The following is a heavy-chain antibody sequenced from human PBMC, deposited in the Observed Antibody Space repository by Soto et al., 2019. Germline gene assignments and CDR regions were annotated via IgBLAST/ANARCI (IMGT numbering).Heavy chain of an antibody. CDR3: ARAPGIAVAGFLY. V-gene: IGHV3-30-3*01. Sequence: LRLSCAASGFTFSSYAMHWVRQAPGKGLEWVAVISYDGSNKYYADSVKGRFTISRDNSKNTLYLQMNSLRAEDTAVYYCARAPGIAVAGFLYWGQGTLVTVSS. CDR1: GFTFSSYA. CDR2: ISYDGSNK. D-gene: IGHD6-19*01. J-gene: IGHJ4*02.